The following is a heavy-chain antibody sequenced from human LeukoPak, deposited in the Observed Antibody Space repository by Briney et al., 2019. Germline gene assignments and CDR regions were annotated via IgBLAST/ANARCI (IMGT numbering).Heavy chain of an antibody. CDR2: IYYSGST. D-gene: IGHD3-10*01. J-gene: IGHJ5*02. CDR1: GGSISSYY. Sequence: SETLSLTCTVSGGSISSYYWSWIRQPPGKGLEWIGYIYYSGSTNYNPSLKSRVTISVDTSKNQFSLKLSSVTAAVTAVYYCARTYYYGSGSYREGWFDPWGQGTLVTVSS. CDR3: ARTYYYGSGSYREGWFDP. V-gene: IGHV4-59*08.